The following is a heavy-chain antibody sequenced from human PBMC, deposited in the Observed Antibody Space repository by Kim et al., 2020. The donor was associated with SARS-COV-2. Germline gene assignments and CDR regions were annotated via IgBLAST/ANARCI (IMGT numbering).Heavy chain of an antibody. D-gene: IGHD4-4*01. Sequence: GGSLRLSCAASGFTFSSYAMSWVRQAPGKGLEWVSAISGSGGSTYYADSVKGRFTISRDNSKNTLYLQMNSLRAEDTAVYYCAKDDGPHDYSNYGLYYGMDVWGQGTTVTVSS. CDR1: GFTFSSYA. CDR2: ISGSGGST. J-gene: IGHJ6*02. CDR3: AKDDGPHDYSNYGLYYGMDV. V-gene: IGHV3-23*01.